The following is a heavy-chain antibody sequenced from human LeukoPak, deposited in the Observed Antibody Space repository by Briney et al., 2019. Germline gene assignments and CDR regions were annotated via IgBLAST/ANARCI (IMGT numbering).Heavy chain of an antibody. Sequence: GGPLRLSCAASGFTFSSYAMSWVRQAPGKGLEWVSAISGTGGSTYYADSVRGRFTISRDNSKNTLYLQMNSLRAADTAVYYCAKGSTRLLLGVFDMWGQGTMVTVSS. D-gene: IGHD2-2*01. J-gene: IGHJ3*02. CDR3: AKGSTRLLLGVFDM. V-gene: IGHV3-23*01. CDR1: GFTFSSYA. CDR2: ISGTGGST.